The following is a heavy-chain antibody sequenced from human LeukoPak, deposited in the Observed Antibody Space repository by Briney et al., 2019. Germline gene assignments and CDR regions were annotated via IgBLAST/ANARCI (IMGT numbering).Heavy chain of an antibody. Sequence: GESLKISCQGFGYSFTTYWIGWVRQMPGKGLEWMGIIYPGDSDTRYSPSFQGQVTISADKSISTAYLQWSSLKASDTAMYYCATQARYDFWSGYYSLDYWGQGTLVTVSS. J-gene: IGHJ4*02. V-gene: IGHV5-51*01. CDR1: GYSFTTYW. CDR3: ATQARYDFWSGYYSLDY. CDR2: IYPGDSDT. D-gene: IGHD3-3*01.